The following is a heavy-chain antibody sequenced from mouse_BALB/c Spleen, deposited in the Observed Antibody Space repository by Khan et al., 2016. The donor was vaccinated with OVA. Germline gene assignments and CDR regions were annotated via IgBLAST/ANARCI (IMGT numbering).Heavy chain of an antibody. V-gene: IGHV3-2*02. CDR3: ARGNYYGYAMDY. Sequence: EVQLQESGPGLVKPSQSLSLTCTVTGYSITSNYAWNWIRQFPGNKLEWMGYISYSGSTNYNPSLKSRISINRDTSKNQFFLTLNSVTTEDTATYYCARGNYYGYAMDYWGQGTSITVSS. CDR2: ISYSGST. CDR1: GYSITSNYA. D-gene: IGHD1-1*01. J-gene: IGHJ4*01.